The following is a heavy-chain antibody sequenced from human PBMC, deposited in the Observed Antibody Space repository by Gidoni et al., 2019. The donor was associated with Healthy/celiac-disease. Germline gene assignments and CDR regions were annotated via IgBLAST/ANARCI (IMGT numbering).Heavy chain of an antibody. V-gene: IGHV4-59*08. CDR1: GGSISSYY. D-gene: IGHD3-22*01. CDR3: ARLAYDSSGYYNSFDY. Sequence: QVQLQESGPGLVKPSETLSLTCTVPGGSISSYYWSWIRQPPGKGLEWIGYIYYSGSTNYNPSLKSRVTISVDTSKNQFSLKLSSVTAADTAVYYCARLAYDSSGYYNSFDYWGQGTLVTVSS. CDR2: IYYSGST. J-gene: IGHJ4*02.